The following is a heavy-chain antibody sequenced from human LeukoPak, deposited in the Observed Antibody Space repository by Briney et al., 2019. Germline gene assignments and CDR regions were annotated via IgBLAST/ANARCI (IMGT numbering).Heavy chain of an antibody. J-gene: IGHJ4*02. CDR2: FDPEDGET. CDR3: ATMVRGVIYFDY. Sequence: ASVKVSCKASGYTLTELSMHWVRQAPGKGLEWMGGFDPEDGETIYAQKFQGRVTMTEDTSTDTAYMELSSLRSEDTAVYYCATMVRGVIYFDYWGQGTLVTVSS. V-gene: IGHV1-24*01. D-gene: IGHD3-10*01. CDR1: GYTLTELS.